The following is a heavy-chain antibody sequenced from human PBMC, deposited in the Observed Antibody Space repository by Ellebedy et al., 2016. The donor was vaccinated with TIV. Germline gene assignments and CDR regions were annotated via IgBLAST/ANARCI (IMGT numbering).Heavy chain of an antibody. D-gene: IGHD1-26*01. CDR1: GDSITSGGFS. J-gene: IGHJ4*02. Sequence: MPSETLSLTCTVSGDSITSGGFSWTWVRQPPGMGLEWFGYIYGSGSTHYSPSLKSRVTMSVDTSKNQFSLELRSVTAADTAVYYCARVSRVGPHNLLDSWGQGILITVSS. V-gene: IGHV4-30-2*01. CDR3: ARVSRVGPHNLLDS. CDR2: IYGSGST.